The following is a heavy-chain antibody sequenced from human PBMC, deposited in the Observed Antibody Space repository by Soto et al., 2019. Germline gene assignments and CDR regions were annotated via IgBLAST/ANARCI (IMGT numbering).Heavy chain of an antibody. CDR3: AREGSYYYDSSGYDY. D-gene: IGHD3-22*01. CDR2: ISSSGSTI. V-gene: IGHV3-48*03. J-gene: IGHJ4*02. CDR1: GFTFSSYE. Sequence: LSLTCAASGFTFSSYEMNWVRQAPGKGLEWVSYISSSGSTIYYADSVKGRFTISRDNAKNSLYLQMNSLRAEDTAVYYCAREGSYYYDSSGYDYWGQGTLVTVSS.